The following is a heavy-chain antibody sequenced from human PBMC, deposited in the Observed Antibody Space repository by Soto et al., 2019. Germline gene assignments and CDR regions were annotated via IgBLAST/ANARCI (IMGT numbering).Heavy chain of an antibody. Sequence: QVQLVESGGGVVQPGRSLRLSCAASGFTFSSYAMHWVRQAPGKGLEWVAVLSYDGSNKYYADSVKGRFTISRDNSKHTLYLQMNSLRAEDTAVYYCAREAGAGIALDYWGQGTLVTVSS. J-gene: IGHJ4*02. V-gene: IGHV3-30-3*01. CDR2: LSYDGSNK. CDR3: AREAGAGIALDY. CDR1: GFTFSSYA. D-gene: IGHD1-26*01.